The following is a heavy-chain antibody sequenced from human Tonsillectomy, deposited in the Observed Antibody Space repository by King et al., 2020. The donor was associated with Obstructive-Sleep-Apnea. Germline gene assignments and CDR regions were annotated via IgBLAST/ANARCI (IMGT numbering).Heavy chain of an antibody. CDR2: ISSSSSYI. Sequence: VQLVESGGGLVKPGGSLRLSCAASGFTFSSYSMNWVRQAPGKGLEWVSSISSSSSYIYYADSVKGRFTISRDNAKNSLYLQMNSLRAEDTAVYYCASPDFDWLSKYYYGMDVWGQGTTVTVSS. V-gene: IGHV3-21*01. CDR1: GFTFSSYS. D-gene: IGHD3-9*01. J-gene: IGHJ6*02. CDR3: ASPDFDWLSKYYYGMDV.